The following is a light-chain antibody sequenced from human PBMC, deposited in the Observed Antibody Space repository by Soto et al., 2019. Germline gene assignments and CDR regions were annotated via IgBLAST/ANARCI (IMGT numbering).Light chain of an antibody. J-gene: IGKJ1*01. CDR1: QTISSW. Sequence: DIQMTQSPSTLSGSVGDRVTITCRASQTISSWLAWYQQKPGKAPKLLIYKASTLKSGVPSRFSGGGSGTEFTLTISSLQPDDFATEYFQHYNSYSEAFGQGTKVELK. CDR3: QHYNSYSEA. CDR2: KAS. V-gene: IGKV1-5*03.